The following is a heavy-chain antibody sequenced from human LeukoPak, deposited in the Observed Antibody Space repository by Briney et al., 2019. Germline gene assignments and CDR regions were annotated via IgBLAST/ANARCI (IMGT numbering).Heavy chain of an antibody. V-gene: IGHV3-33*01. CDR2: IWYDGGNI. D-gene: IGHD1-1*01. CDR3: AREEHKNWKIDY. J-gene: IGHJ4*02. Sequence: GRSLRLSCAASGFTFSSYGMHWVRQAPGKGLEWVAIIWYDGGNIDHTDSVKGRFTISRDNSKNTLYLQMNSLRAEDTAVYYCAREEHKNWKIDYWGQGTLVTVSS. CDR1: GFTFSSYG.